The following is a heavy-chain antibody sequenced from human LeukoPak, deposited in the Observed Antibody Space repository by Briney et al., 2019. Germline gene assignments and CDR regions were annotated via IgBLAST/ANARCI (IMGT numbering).Heavy chain of an antibody. V-gene: IGHV4-59*11. CDR1: GGSISSHY. Sequence: SETLSLTCTVSGGSISSHYWSWIRQPPGKGLEWIGYIYYSGSTNYNPSLKSRVTISVDTSKNQFSLKLSSVPAADTAVYDRARGVGATDFDYWGQGTLVTVSS. D-gene: IGHD1-26*01. CDR3: ARGVGATDFDY. J-gene: IGHJ4*02. CDR2: IYYSGST.